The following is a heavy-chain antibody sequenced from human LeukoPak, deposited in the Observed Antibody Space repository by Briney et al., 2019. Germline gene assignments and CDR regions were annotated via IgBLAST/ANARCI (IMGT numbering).Heavy chain of an antibody. CDR1: GFTFSSYG. D-gene: IGHD5-18*01. V-gene: IGHV3-30*18. J-gene: IGHJ4*02. CDR2: ISYDGSNK. Sequence: GGSLRLSCAASGFTFSSYGMHWVRQAPGKGLEWVAVISYDGSNKYYADSVKGRFTISRDNSKNTLYLQMNSLRAEDTAVYYCAKGGNTAMAPGSYFDYWGQGTLVTVSS. CDR3: AKGGNTAMAPGSYFDY.